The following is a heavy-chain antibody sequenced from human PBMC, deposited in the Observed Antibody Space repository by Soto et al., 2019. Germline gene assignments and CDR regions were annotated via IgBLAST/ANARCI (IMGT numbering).Heavy chain of an antibody. D-gene: IGHD6-19*01. CDR1: GFTFSSYW. J-gene: IGHJ4*02. V-gene: IGHV3-74*01. CDR2: INSDGSST. CDR3: SIAGGWIVY. Sequence: EVQLVESGGGLVQPGGSLRLSCAASGFTFSSYWMHWVRQAPGKGLVWVSRINSDGSSTSYADSVKGRFTISRDNAKNPLYLQMTSLSAEDTALYYFSIAGGWIVYWAQGTLVTVSS.